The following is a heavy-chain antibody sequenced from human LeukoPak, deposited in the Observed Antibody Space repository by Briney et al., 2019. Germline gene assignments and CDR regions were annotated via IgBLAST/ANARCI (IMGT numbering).Heavy chain of an antibody. CDR3: VVLAVGY. Sequence: PGGSLRLSCVASGFTFSDHNMDWVRQAPGKGLEWVGRSRDKAYSHTTEHAASVKGRFTISRDDSKNSLYLQMTRLRSEDTAVYYCVVLAVGYWGQGTLVTVSS. J-gene: IGHJ4*02. CDR2: SRDKAYSHTT. V-gene: IGHV3-72*01. CDR1: GFTFSDHN.